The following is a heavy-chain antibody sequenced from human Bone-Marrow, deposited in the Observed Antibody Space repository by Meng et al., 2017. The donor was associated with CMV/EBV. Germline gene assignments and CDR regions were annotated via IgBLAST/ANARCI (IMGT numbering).Heavy chain of an antibody. Sequence: GESLKISCASSGFSFDDYAMSWVRQVPGKGLEWVSGLNWNGGTRAYADSVKGRFSISRDNSKTSLFLQMNSLRAEDTAFYYYARDQGQCSSTSCYWGSFDYWGQGALVTVPS. J-gene: IGHJ4*02. CDR3: ARDQGQCSSTSCYWGSFDY. CDR1: GFSFDDYA. D-gene: IGHD2-2*01. V-gene: IGHV3-20*04. CDR2: LNWNGGTR.